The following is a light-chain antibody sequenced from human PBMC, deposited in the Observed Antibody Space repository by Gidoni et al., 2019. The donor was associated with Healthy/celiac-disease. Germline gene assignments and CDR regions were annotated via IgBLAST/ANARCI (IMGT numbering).Light chain of an antibody. CDR3: QQYNSYPKT. V-gene: IGKV1-5*03. Sequence: DIQMTQSPSTLSASVGDRVTITCRASQSISSWLDWYQQKPGKAPKLLIYKASSLESGVPSRFRVTGSGTQFTLTISGLQPDDFATYYCQQYNSYPKTFXPXTKVEIK. CDR2: KAS. J-gene: IGKJ1*01. CDR1: QSISSW.